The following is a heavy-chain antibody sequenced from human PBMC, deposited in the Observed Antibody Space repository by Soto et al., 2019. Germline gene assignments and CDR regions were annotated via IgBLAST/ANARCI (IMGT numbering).Heavy chain of an antibody. D-gene: IGHD2-15*01. Sequence: ASETLSLTCTVSGGSISSYYWSWIRQPPGKGLEWIGYIYYSGSTNYNPSLKSRVTISVDTSKNQFPLKLSSVTAADTAVYYCARDNDCSGGSCYAKWFDPWGQGTLVTVSS. CDR2: IYYSGST. CDR3: ARDNDCSGGSCYAKWFDP. V-gene: IGHV4-59*01. J-gene: IGHJ5*02. CDR1: GGSISSYY.